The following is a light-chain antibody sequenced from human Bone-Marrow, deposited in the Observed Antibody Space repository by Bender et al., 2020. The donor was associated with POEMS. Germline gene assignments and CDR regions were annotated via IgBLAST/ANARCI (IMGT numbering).Light chain of an antibody. CDR1: SSNIGTNY. CDR2: SDN. J-gene: IGLJ2*01. CDR3: SSYAGSNNYVV. Sequence: QAVLTQPPSASGTPGQRVTISCSGSSSNIGTNYVYWYQRLPGTAPKLLIYSDNQRPSGVPDRFSGSKSGTSASLTVSGLQAEDETDYYCSSYAGSNNYVVFGGGTKLTVL. V-gene: IGLV1-47*02.